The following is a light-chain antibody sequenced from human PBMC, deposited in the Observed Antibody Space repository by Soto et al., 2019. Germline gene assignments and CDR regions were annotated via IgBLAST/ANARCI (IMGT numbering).Light chain of an antibody. J-gene: IGKJ4*01. CDR1: QTISND. Sequence: EVVMTQSPATVSVSPGEGVTLSCRASQTISNDLAWYQQKPGQAPRLLIYGASTRAPGVPARFSGGGSGTEFTPPISSLQSEDFAFYYCQQNNKWPPVTFGGGTKVEIK. V-gene: IGKV3-15*01. CDR3: QQNNKWPPVT. CDR2: GAS.